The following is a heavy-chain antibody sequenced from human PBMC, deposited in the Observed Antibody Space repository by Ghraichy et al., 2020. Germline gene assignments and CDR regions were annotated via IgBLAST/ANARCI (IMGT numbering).Heavy chain of an antibody. CDR1: GFTFSSYA. V-gene: IGHV3-23*01. Sequence: GGSLRLSCAASGFTFSSYAMSWVRQAPGKGLEWVSSISGSGGSTYYADSVKGRFTISRDNSKNTLYLQMNSLRAEDTALFYCAKVGYCSSISCYWASPHMDVWGKGTTVTVSS. D-gene: IGHD2-2*01. J-gene: IGHJ6*03. CDR2: ISGSGGST. CDR3: AKVGYCSSISCYWASPHMDV.